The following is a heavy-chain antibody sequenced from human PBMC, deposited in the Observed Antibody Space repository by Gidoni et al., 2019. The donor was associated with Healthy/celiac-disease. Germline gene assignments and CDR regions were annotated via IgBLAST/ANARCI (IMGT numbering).Heavy chain of an antibody. CDR3: ARITMVRGVIYY. V-gene: IGHV4-39*01. D-gene: IGHD3-10*01. J-gene: IGHJ4*02. Sequence: QLQLQESGPGLVKPSETLSLTCTVSGGSLSSSSYYWGWLRQPPGKGLEWIGSIYYSGSTYYNPSLKSRVTISVDTSKNQFSLKLSSVTAADTAVYYCARITMVRGVIYYWGQGTLVTVSS. CDR2: IYYSGST. CDR1: GGSLSSSSYY.